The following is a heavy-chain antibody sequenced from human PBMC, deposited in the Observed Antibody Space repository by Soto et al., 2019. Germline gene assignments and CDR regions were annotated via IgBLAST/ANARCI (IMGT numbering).Heavy chain of an antibody. CDR2: INPSGRST. D-gene: IGHD4-17*01. CDR1: GYTFTSYY. V-gene: IGHV1-46*01. Sequence: ASVKVSCKESGYTFTSYYMHWVRQSPGQGLEWMGIINPSGRSTSYAHKFQGRVTMTRDTSTSTVYMELSSLRSEDTAEYYCANDYGGNYFLDYWRQGTLVTVSS. J-gene: IGHJ4*01. CDR3: ANDYGGNYFLDY.